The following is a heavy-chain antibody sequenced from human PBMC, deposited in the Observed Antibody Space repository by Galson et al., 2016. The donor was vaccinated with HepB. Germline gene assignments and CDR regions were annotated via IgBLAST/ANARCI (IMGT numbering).Heavy chain of an antibody. CDR3: SREGGGAAAGFDP. J-gene: IGHJ5*02. V-gene: IGHV1-8*01. Sequence: SVKVSCKASGYSFTSYDINWVRQAPGQGLEWMGWMNPNSGYTGYAQKFQGRVTMTRDTSISTAYMELSRLRFDDTAVYFCSREGGGAAAGFDPWGQGTLGTVSS. CDR2: MNPNSGYT. CDR1: GYSFTSYD. D-gene: IGHD6-13*01.